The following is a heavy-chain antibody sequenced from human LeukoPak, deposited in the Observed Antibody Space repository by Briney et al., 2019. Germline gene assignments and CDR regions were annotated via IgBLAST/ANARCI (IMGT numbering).Heavy chain of an antibody. CDR3: TRHLGYCSGGSCYSQVLPYYYYYMDV. D-gene: IGHD2-15*01. V-gene: IGHV3-73*01. Sequence: GGSLRLSCAASGFTFSGSAMHWVRQASGKGLEWVGRIRSKANSYATAYAASVKGRFTIFRDDSKNTAYLQMNSLKTEDTAVYYCTRHLGYCSGGSCYSQVLPYYYYYMDVWGKGTTVTVSS. J-gene: IGHJ6*03. CDR1: GFTFSGSA. CDR2: IRSKANSYAT.